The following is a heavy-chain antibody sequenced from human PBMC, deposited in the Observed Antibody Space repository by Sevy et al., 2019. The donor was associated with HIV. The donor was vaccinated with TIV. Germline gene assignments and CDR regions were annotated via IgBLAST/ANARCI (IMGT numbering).Heavy chain of an antibody. CDR1: GFTFSSYW. CDR2: IKQDGSEK. Sequence: GGSLRLSCAASGFTFSSYWMSWVRQAPGKGLEWVANIKQDGSEKYYVDSVKGRFTISRDNAKNSLYLQMNSLRAEDKAVYYCAREKRKGRFLDRLYTDYAFDIWGQGTMVTVSS. CDR3: AREKRKGRFLDRLYTDYAFDI. V-gene: IGHV3-7*01. J-gene: IGHJ3*02. D-gene: IGHD3-3*01.